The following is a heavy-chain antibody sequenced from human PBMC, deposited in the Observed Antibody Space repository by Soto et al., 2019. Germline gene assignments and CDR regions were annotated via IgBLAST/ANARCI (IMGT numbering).Heavy chain of an antibody. CDR2: IYHGGTT. CDR1: GGSISSRIW. J-gene: IGHJ4*02. D-gene: IGHD5-12*01. CDR3: ARYSGYDFNASLDS. V-gene: IGHV4-4*02. Sequence: QVHLHESGPGLVKPSGTLSLTCAVSGGSISSRIWWSWVRQPPGKGLEWIGEIYHGGTTNYNPSLKSRVSMSIDKSKNELSLKLNSVTAADTAVYYCARYSGYDFNASLDSWGQGTLVTVSS.